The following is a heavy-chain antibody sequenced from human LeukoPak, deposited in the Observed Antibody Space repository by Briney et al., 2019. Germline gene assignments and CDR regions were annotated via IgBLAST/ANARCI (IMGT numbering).Heavy chain of an antibody. V-gene: IGHV4-30-2*01. CDR2: IYHSGST. CDR3: ARVYTGWFDP. CDR1: GGSISSGGYS. Sequence: SETLSLTCAVSGGSISSGGYSWSWIRQPPGKGLERIGYIYHSGSTYYNPSLKSRVTISVDRSKNQFSLKLSSVTAADTAVYYCARVYTGWFDPWGQGTLVTVSS. D-gene: IGHD2-2*02. J-gene: IGHJ5*02.